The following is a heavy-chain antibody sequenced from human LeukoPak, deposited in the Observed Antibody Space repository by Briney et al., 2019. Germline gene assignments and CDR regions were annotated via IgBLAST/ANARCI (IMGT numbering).Heavy chain of an antibody. V-gene: IGHV4-39*01. CDR2: IYYSGST. J-gene: IGHJ4*02. Sequence: SETLSLTCTVSGGSISSSSYYWGWIRQPPGKGLEWIGSIYYSGSTYYNPSLKSRVTISVDTSKNQFSLMLSSVTAADTAVYFCASPAQTSVYYDFWSGPVDYWGQGTLVTVSS. D-gene: IGHD3-3*01. CDR3: ASPAQTSVYYDFWSGPVDY. CDR1: GGSISSSSYY.